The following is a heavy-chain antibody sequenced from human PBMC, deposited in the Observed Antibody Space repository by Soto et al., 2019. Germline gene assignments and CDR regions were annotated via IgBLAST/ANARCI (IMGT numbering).Heavy chain of an antibody. CDR1: GYTFTTYA. D-gene: IGHD4-17*01. CDR2: INAGNGNT. V-gene: IGHV1-3*01. CDR3: ANSNGANTKFDY. J-gene: IGHJ4*02. Sequence: ASVKVSCKASGYTFTTYALHWVRQAPGQRLEWMGWINAGNGNTKYSQKFQGRVTITRDTSASTAYMELSSLRSEDTAVYYCANSNGANTKFDYWGQGTLVTVSS.